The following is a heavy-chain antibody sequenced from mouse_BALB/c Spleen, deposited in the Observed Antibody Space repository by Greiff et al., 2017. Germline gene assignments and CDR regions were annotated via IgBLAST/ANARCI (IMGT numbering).Heavy chain of an antibody. CDR1: GFTFTDYY. V-gene: IGHV7-3*02. CDR3: ARDTDYDEYFDV. CDR2: IRNKANGYTT. J-gene: IGHJ1*01. Sequence: EVQRVESGGGLVQPGGSLRLSCATSGFTFTDYYMSWVRQPPGKALEWLGFIRNKANGYTTEYSASVKGRFTISRDNSQSILYLQMNTLRAEDSATYYCARDTDYDEYFDVWGAGTTVTVSS. D-gene: IGHD2-4*01.